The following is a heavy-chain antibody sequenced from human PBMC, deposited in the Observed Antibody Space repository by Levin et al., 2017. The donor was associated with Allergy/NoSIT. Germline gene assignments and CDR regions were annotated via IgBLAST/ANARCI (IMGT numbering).Heavy chain of an antibody. V-gene: IGHV1-46*02. CDR1: GNAFNGYY. CDR3: ARERYGGNPWGDY. J-gene: IGHJ4*02. Sequence: PGESLKISCKTSGNAFNGYYVHWVRQAPGQGLEWLGVSNPDGITTNYAQKFRGRVTMTRDTSTSTVYVELSSLRSEDTAVYYCARERYGGNPWGDYWGQGTLVTVSS. D-gene: IGHD4/OR15-4a*01. CDR2: SNPDGITT.